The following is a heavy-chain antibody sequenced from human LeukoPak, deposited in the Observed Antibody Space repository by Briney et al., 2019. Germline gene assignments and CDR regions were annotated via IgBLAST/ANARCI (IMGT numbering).Heavy chain of an antibody. D-gene: IGHD4-17*01. CDR3: ARDLSRHYACEY. J-gene: IGHJ4*02. CDR1: GFTFSSYA. CDR2: ISYDGSVK. V-gene: IGHV3-30*04. Sequence: PGRSLRLSCAASGFTFSSYAMHWVRQAPGKGLEWAAFISYDGSVKYYADSVKGRFTISRDSSKNTVYLQMNSLRFEDTAVYHCARDLSRHYACEYWGQGTLVTVSS.